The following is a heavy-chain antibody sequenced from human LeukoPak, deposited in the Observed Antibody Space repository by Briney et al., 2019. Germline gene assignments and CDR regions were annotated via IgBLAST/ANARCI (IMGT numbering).Heavy chain of an antibody. J-gene: IGHJ4*02. V-gene: IGHV4-59*01. D-gene: IGHD4-17*01. CDR1: GGSISSYY. Sequence: SETLSLTCTVSGGSISSYYWSWIRQPPGKGLEWIGYIYYSGSTNYNPSLKSRVTISVDTSKNQFSLKLGSVTAADTAVYYCARENYGDYNKFDYWGQGTLVTVSS. CDR2: IYYSGST. CDR3: ARENYGDYNKFDY.